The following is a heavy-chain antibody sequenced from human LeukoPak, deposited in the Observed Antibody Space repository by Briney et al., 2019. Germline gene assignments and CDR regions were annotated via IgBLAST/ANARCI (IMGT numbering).Heavy chain of an antibody. D-gene: IGHD3-10*01. CDR2: IYTSGST. J-gene: IGHJ6*03. CDR3: ARVYGSGSYYYYYYYYMDV. V-gene: IGHV4-4*07. CDR1: GGSISSYY. Sequence: SETLSLTCTVSGGSISSYYWSWIRQPAGKGLEWIGRIYTSGSTNYNPSLKSRVTISVDKSKNQFSLKLSSVTAAATAVSYCARVYGSGSYYYYYYYYMDVWGKGTTVTVSS.